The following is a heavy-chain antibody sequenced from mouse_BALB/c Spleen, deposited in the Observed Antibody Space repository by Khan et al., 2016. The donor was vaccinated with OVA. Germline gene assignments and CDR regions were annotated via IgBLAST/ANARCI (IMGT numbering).Heavy chain of an antibody. CDR2: INTYTGEP. V-gene: IGHV9-3-1*01. CDR1: GYTFTNYG. J-gene: IGHJ1*01. CDR3: ARGYWYFDV. Sequence: QIQLVQSGPELKKPGETVKISCKASGYTFTNYGMNWVKQAPGKGLKWMGWINTYTGEPTYADDFKGRFAFSLETSASTAYLQINNLKNEDTVTYFCARGYWYFDVWGAGTTVTVSS.